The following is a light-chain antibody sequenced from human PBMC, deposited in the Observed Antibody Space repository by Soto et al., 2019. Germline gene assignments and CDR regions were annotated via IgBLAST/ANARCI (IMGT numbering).Light chain of an antibody. V-gene: IGKV3-20*01. CDR1: RSLDSVQ. J-gene: IGKJ4*01. CDR3: QQYGRTPLT. CDR2: DAS. Sequence: EIVLTQSPGTLSLSPGESATLSCRASRSLDSVQLAWYHQKVGRAPRLLIYDASTRATGIPDRFSGSGSGADFTLTNNRLEPEDFAVYFCQQYGRTPLTFGGRTKVDI.